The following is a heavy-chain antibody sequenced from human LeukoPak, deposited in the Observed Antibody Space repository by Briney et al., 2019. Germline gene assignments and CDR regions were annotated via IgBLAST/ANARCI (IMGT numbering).Heavy chain of an antibody. J-gene: IGHJ2*01. CDR1: GFTFSNYA. CDR2: ISGSGGST. V-gene: IGHV3-23*01. Sequence: GGSLRLSCAASGFTFSNYAMSWVRQAPGKGLEWVSGISGSGGSTYYADSVKGRFTISRDNSKNTLYLQMNSLRAEDTAVYYCAKAGHYYDSSGYYYGAAWYFDLWGRGTLVTVSS. D-gene: IGHD3-22*01. CDR3: AKAGHYYDSSGYYYGAAWYFDL.